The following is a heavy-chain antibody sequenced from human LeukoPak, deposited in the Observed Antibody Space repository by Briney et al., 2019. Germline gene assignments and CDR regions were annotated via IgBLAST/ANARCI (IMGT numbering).Heavy chain of an antibody. D-gene: IGHD6-19*01. CDR3: ARDYSSGWKEFDY. J-gene: IGHJ4*02. CDR2: IDSSSTTI. CDR1: GFTFSSYG. Sequence: GGSLRLSCAASGFTFSSYGVHWVRQAPGKGLERLAYIDSSSTTIYYANSVKGRFTISRDNAKNSLYLQMHSLRDEDTAVCYCARDYSSGWKEFDYWGQGTLVTVSS. V-gene: IGHV3-48*02.